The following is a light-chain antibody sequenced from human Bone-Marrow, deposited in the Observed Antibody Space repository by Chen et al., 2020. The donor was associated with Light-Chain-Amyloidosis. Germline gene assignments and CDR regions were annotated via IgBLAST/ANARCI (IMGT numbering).Light chain of an antibody. CDR3: QVWDRSSDRPV. J-gene: IGLJ3*02. Sequence: ATIACGGNNIGSTSVHWYQQTPGQAPLLVVYDDSDRPSGIPERLSGSNSGNTATLTISRVEAGDEAEYYCQVWDRSSDRPVFGGGTKLTVL. CDR2: DDS. V-gene: IGLV3-21*02. CDR1: NIGSTS.